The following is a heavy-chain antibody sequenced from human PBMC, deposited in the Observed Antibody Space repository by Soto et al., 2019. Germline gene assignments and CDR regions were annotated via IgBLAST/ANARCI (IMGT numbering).Heavy chain of an antibody. CDR3: ARDGPDELFDP. CDR1: GGTFSSYA. Sequence: SVKVCCKASGGTFSSYAISWVRQAPGQGLEWMGGIIPIFGTANYAQKFQGRVTITADKSTSTAYMELSSLRSEDTAVYYCARDGPDELFDPWGQGSLVAASS. J-gene: IGHJ5*02. D-gene: IGHD1-7*01. V-gene: IGHV1-69*06. CDR2: IIPIFGTA.